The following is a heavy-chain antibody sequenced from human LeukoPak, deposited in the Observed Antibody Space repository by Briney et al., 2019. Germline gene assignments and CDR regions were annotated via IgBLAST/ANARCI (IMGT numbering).Heavy chain of an antibody. D-gene: IGHD3-3*01. CDR3: AKVAQSSFWSGEDWFDP. Sequence: PGGSLRLSCAASGFTFSSYGMHWVRQAPGKGLEWVAVISYDGSNKYYADSVKGRFTISRDNSKNTLYLQMNSLRREDTAVYYCAKVAQSSFWSGEDWFDPWGQGTLVTVSS. V-gene: IGHV3-30*18. CDR1: GFTFSSYG. CDR2: ISYDGSNK. J-gene: IGHJ5*02.